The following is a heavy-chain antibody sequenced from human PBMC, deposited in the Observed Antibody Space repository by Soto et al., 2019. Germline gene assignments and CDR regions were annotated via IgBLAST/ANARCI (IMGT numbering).Heavy chain of an antibody. D-gene: IGHD6-19*01. CDR3: ARDRLLNDYSSGWFDY. Sequence: GGSLRLSCAASGFTFSSYGMHWVRQAPGKGLEWVAVIWYDGSNKYYADSVKGRFTISRDNSKNTLYLQMNSLRAEDTAVYYCARDRLLNDYSSGWFDYWGQGTLVTVSS. CDR1: GFTFSSYG. V-gene: IGHV3-33*01. CDR2: IWYDGSNK. J-gene: IGHJ4*02.